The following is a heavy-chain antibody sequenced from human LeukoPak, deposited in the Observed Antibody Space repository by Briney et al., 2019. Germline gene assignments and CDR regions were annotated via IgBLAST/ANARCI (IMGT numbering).Heavy chain of an antibody. V-gene: IGHV4-39*07. CDR3: ARYLDYGGIDAFDI. CDR2: IYYSGST. Sequence: PSETLSLTCTVSGGSISSSSYYWGWIRQPPGKGLEWIGSIYYSGSTYYNPSLKSRVTISVDTSKNQFSLKLSSVTAADTAVYYCARYLDYGGIDAFDIWGQGTMVTVSS. D-gene: IGHD4-23*01. J-gene: IGHJ3*02. CDR1: GGSISSSSYY.